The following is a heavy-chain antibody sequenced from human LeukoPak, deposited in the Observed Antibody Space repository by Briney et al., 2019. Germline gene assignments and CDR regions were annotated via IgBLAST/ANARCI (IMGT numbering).Heavy chain of an antibody. CDR1: GGSFSGYY. Sequence: TSETLSLTCAVYGGSFSGYYWSWIRQPPGKGLEWIGEINHSGSTNYNPSLRSRVTISVDTSKNQFSLKLSSVTAADTAVYYCARARWYGSYFDYWGQGTLVTVSS. V-gene: IGHV4-34*01. CDR2: INHSGST. J-gene: IGHJ4*02. CDR3: ARARWYGSYFDY. D-gene: IGHD6-13*01.